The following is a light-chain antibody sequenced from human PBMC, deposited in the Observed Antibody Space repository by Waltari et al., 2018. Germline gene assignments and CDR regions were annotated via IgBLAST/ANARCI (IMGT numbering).Light chain of an antibody. V-gene: IGLV2-14*03. CDR2: AVS. J-gene: IGLJ2*01. Sequence: QSALTQPASVSGSPGQSITISCTGTTSDVGGYNYVSWYQQHPGKAPKLMIYAVSNRPSGVSNRFSGSKSGNTASLTISGLQAEDEADYYCSSHTSISTVVFGGGTKLTVL. CDR1: TSDVGGYNY. CDR3: SSHTSISTVV.